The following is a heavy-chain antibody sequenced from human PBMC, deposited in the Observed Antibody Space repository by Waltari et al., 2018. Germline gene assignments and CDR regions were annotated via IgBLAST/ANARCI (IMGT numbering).Heavy chain of an antibody. CDR3: ARDGGYDSSVQEFDY. V-gene: IGHV3-21*01. D-gene: IGHD5-12*01. CDR1: GFTFSSYS. Sequence: EVQLVESGGGLVKPGGSLRLSCAASGFTFSSYSMNWVRQAPGKGRDGVSAISSGSSYIYYADAVKGRFTISRDNAKNSLYLQMNSLRAEDTAVYYCARDGGYDSSVQEFDYWGQGTLVTVSS. J-gene: IGHJ4*02. CDR2: ISSGSSYI.